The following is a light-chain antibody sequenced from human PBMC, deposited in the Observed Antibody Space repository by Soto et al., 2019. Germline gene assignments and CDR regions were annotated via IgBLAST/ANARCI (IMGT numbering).Light chain of an antibody. V-gene: IGLV1-40*01. CDR2: GNS. Sequence: QSVLTQPPSVSGAPGQRVTISCTGSSSNIGAGYDVHWYQQLPGTAPKLLIYGNSNRPSGVPDRFSGSKSGNTASLTVSGLQAEDEADYYCGSYAGKNNYVFGSGTKVTVL. J-gene: IGLJ1*01. CDR1: SSNIGAGYD. CDR3: GSYAGKNNYV.